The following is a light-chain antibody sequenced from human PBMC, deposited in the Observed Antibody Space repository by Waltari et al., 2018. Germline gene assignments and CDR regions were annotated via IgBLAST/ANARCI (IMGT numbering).Light chain of an antibody. Sequence: EIVLTQSPATLSLSPGERATLSCRASPSLSNSLAWYQQKPGQTPRLLIYDASNRATGIPARFSGSWSGTDFTLTISSLEPEDFAVYYCQHRSNWPLTFGGGTRVEIK. CDR2: DAS. J-gene: IGKJ4*01. V-gene: IGKV3-11*01. CDR1: PSLSNS. CDR3: QHRSNWPLT.